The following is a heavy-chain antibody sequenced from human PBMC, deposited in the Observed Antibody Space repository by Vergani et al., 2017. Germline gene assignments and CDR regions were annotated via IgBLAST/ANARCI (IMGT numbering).Heavy chain of an antibody. CDR1: GGTFSSYA. CDR2: INPSGGST. CDR3: ARDGRSYDSSGYYYYYYGMDV. V-gene: IGHV1-46*01. Sequence: QVQLVQSGAEVKKPGSSVKVSCKASGGTFSSYAISWVRQAPGQGLEWMGIINPSGGSTSYAQKFQGRVTMTRETSTSTVYMELSSLRSEDTAVYYCARDGRSYDSSGYYYYYYGMDVWGQGTTVTVSS. D-gene: IGHD3-22*01. J-gene: IGHJ6*02.